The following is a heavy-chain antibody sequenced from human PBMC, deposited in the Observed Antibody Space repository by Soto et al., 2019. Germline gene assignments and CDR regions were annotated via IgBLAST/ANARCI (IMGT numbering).Heavy chain of an antibody. CDR1: GGSISSGGYY. J-gene: IGHJ4*02. V-gene: IGHV4-31*03. Sequence: SETLSLTCTVSGGSISSGGYYWSWIRQHPGKGLEWIGYIYYSGSTYYNPSLKSRVTISVDTSKNQFSLKLSSVTAADTAVYYCAITIAARLHFDYWGQGTLVTVSS. D-gene: IGHD6-6*01. CDR2: IYYSGST. CDR3: AITIAARLHFDY.